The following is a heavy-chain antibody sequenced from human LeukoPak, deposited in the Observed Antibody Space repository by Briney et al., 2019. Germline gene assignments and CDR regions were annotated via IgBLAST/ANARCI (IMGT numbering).Heavy chain of an antibody. D-gene: IGHD3-16*01. Sequence: ASVKVSCKPSGYTFTGYYIHWARQAPGQGLEWMGWINPNGGGKSYAQKFQGRVTMTSDTSISTAYMELSRLRSDDTAGFYCARDMTGEPLRLGYWGQGTLVTVSS. J-gene: IGHJ4*02. CDR3: ARDMTGEPLRLGY. CDR2: INPNGGGK. CDR1: GYTFTGYY. V-gene: IGHV1-2*02.